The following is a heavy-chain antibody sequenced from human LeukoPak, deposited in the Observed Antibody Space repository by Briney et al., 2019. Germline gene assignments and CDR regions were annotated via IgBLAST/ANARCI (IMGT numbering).Heavy chain of an antibody. CDR2: IYTSGST. D-gene: IGHD3-10*01. CDR1: GGSISSGSYY. Sequence: PSETLSLTCTVSGGSISSGSYYWSWIRQPAGKGLEWIGRIYTSGSTNYNPSLKSRVTISVDTSKNQFSLKLSSVTAADTAVYYCARVGSEAGNYYYGMDVWGQGTTVTVSS. CDR3: ARVGSEAGNYYYGMDV. J-gene: IGHJ6*02. V-gene: IGHV4-61*02.